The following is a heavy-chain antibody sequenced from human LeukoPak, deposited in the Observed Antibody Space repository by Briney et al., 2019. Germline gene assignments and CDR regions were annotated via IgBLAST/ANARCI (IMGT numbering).Heavy chain of an antibody. V-gene: IGHV4-39*01. CDR2: IYYSGST. CDR3: ASIMVRGVIIGY. Sequence: SGTLSLTCTVSGGSISSSSYYWGWIRQPPGKGLEWIGSIYYSGSTYYNPSLKSRVTISVDTSKNQFSLKLSSVTAADTAVYYCASIMVRGVIIGYWGQGTLVTVSS. D-gene: IGHD3-10*01. CDR1: GGSISSSSYY. J-gene: IGHJ4*02.